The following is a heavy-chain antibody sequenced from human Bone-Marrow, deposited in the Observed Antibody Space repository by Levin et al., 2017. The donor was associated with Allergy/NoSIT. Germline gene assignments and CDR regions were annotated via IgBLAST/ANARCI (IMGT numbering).Heavy chain of an antibody. CDR1: GFTFSSYA. CDR2: ITTRGGSA. Sequence: GGSLRLSCAASGFTFSSYAMSWVRQAPGKGLEWVSVITTRGGSAYGDSLKGRFTTSRDNSKNTLYLQMSSLRAEDTAVYHCAKTSPYGSSWWGAFDIWGQGTMVTVSS. J-gene: IGHJ3*02. D-gene: IGHD6-13*01. CDR3: AKTSPYGSSWWGAFDI. V-gene: IGHV3-23*01.